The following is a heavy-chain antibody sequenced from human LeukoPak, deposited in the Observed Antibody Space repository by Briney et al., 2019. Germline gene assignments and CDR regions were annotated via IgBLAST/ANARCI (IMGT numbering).Heavy chain of an antibody. CDR1: GFTFDDYG. J-gene: IGHJ4*02. Sequence: GGSLRLSCAASGFTFDDYGMSWVRQAPGKGLEWVSGINWNGGSTGYADSAKGRFTISRDNAKNSLYLQMNSLRAEDTALYYCATERGIYAFDYWGQGTLVTVSS. D-gene: IGHD2/OR15-2a*01. CDR2: INWNGGST. V-gene: IGHV3-20*04. CDR3: ATERGIYAFDY.